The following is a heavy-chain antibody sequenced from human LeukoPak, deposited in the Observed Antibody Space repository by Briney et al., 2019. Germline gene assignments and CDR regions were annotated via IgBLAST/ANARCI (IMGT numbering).Heavy chain of an antibody. V-gene: IGHV3-11*01. CDR3: ARDPVNPRFDY. CDR1: GFTFSDYY. Sequence: NAGGSLRLSCAVSGFTFSDYYMSWIRQAPGKGLEWVSYISSSGSTIYYADSVKGRFTISRDNAKNSLYLQMNSLRAEDTAVYYCARDPVNPRFDYWGQGTLVTVSS. J-gene: IGHJ4*02. CDR2: ISSSGSTI.